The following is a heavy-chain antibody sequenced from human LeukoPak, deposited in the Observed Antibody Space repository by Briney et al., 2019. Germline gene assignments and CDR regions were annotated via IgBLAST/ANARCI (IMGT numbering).Heavy chain of an antibody. CDR3: ARVGYSSGWSQSDAFDI. V-gene: IGHV3-11*01. CDR1: GFTFSDYY. J-gene: IGHJ3*02. Sequence: GGSLRLSCAASGFTFSDYYMSWIRQAPGKGLEWVSYISSSGSTIYYADSVKGRFTISRDNAKNSLYLQMNSLRAGDTAVYYCARVGYSSGWSQSDAFDIWGQGTMVTVSS. CDR2: ISSSGSTI. D-gene: IGHD6-19*01.